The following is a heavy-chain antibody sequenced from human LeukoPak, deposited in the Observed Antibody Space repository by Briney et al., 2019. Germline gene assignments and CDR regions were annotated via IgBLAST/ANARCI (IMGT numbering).Heavy chain of an antibody. J-gene: IGHJ4*02. D-gene: IGHD3-16*02. V-gene: IGHV3-23*01. Sequence: GGSLRLSCAASGFTFSSYGMSWVRQAPGKGLEWVSAISGSGGSTYYADSVKGRFTISRDNAKNSLYLQMNSLRAEDTAVYYCARDSTCYYDYVWGSYRPYFDYWGQGTLVTVSS. CDR3: ARDSTCYYDYVWGSYRPYFDY. CDR1: GFTFSSYG. CDR2: ISGSGGST.